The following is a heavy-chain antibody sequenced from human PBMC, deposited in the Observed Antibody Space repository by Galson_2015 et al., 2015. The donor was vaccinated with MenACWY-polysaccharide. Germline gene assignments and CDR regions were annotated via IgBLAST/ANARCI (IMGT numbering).Heavy chain of an antibody. Sequence: ETLSLTCRLSGGSVKNSYWSWFRQPPGKGLEWIGYIFYTGSTTYNPSLKSRVTISIDASESHFSLNLTSVTAADTAVYYCARGRALTDYWGQGTLVTVSS. J-gene: IGHJ4*02. CDR1: GGSVKNSY. V-gene: IGHV4-59*02. CDR2: IFYTGST. CDR3: ARGRALTDY.